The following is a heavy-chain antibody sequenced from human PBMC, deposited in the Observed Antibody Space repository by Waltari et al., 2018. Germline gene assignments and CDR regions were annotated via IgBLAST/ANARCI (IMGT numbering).Heavy chain of an antibody. CDR2: SESLGTT. Sequence: EVQLVETGGGSIQPGGSLRLSCAASGQTDSNNYMTWGRQAPGKGLEGVAVSESLGTTHDAASVKGRFTISRDSSTNTLFLQMNSLRAEDTAVYYGTTSPSRSFWGQGTLVTVSS. CDR1: GQTDSNNY. CDR3: TTSPSRSF. J-gene: IGHJ4*02. V-gene: IGHV3-53*02.